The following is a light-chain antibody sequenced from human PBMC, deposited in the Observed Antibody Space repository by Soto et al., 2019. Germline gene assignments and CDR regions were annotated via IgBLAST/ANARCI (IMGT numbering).Light chain of an antibody. CDR3: SSYAGSPHVV. CDR1: SSDVGGYNY. Sequence: QSVLTQPSSASGSPGQSVTISCTGTSSDVGGYNYVSWYQQHPGKAPKLMIYEVSKRPSGVPDRFSGSKSGNTASLTVSGLQAEDEADYYCSSYAGSPHVVFGGGTKLTVL. CDR2: EVS. J-gene: IGLJ2*01. V-gene: IGLV2-8*01.